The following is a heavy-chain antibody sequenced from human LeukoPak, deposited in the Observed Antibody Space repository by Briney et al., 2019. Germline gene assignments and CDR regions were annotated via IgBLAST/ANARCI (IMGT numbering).Heavy chain of an antibody. CDR3: AKAGSWYGSYYFDY. CDR1: GFTFDDYA. Sequence: GGSLRLSCAASGFTFDDYAMHWVRQAPGKGLEWVSDISWNSGSIGYADSVKGRFTISRDNAKNSLYLQMNSLRAEDTALYYCAKAGSWYGSYYFDYWGQGTLVTVSS. CDR2: ISWNSGSI. V-gene: IGHV3-9*01. D-gene: IGHD6-13*01. J-gene: IGHJ4*02.